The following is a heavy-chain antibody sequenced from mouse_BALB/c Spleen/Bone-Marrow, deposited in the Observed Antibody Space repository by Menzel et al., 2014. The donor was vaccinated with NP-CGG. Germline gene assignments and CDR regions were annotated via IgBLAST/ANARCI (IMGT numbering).Heavy chain of an antibody. D-gene: IGHD3-2*01. CDR1: GYTFTSYD. CDR2: IYHGDGST. CDR3: ARSGDSSGYGFAY. V-gene: IGHV1S56*01. J-gene: IGHJ3*01. Sequence: AQLQESGPELVKPGALVKISCKASGYTFTSYDINWVKQGPGQGLEWIGWIYHGDGSTKYNEKFKGKATLTADKSSSTAYMQLSSLTSEKSAVYFCARSGDSSGYGFAYWGQGTLVTVSA.